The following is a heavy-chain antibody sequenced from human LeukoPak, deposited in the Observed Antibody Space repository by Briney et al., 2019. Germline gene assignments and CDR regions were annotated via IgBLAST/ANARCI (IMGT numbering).Heavy chain of an antibody. CDR2: IYNSGST. CDR3: ARVPRGYCGGGSCFLFDS. D-gene: IGHD2-15*01. V-gene: IGHV4-34*09. Sequence: SETLSLTCAVYGGSFSGYYWSWIRHHPGKVLEWIGHIYNSGSTYYNPSLESRVSISVDTSKNQFSLKLSSVTAADTAVYYCARVPRGYCGGGSCFLFDSWGQGTLVTVSS. CDR1: GGSFSGYY. J-gene: IGHJ5*01.